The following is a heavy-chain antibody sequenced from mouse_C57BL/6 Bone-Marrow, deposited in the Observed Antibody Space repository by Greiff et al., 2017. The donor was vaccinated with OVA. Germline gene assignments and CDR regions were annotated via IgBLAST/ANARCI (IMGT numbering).Heavy chain of an antibody. J-gene: IGHJ2*01. D-gene: IGHD2-4*01. Sequence: EVKLVESGGGLVKPGGSLKLSCAASGFTFSDYGMHWVRQAPEKGLEWVAYISSGSSTIYYADTVKGRFTISIDNAKNTLFLQMTSLRSEDTAMYYCARPFFYDYDSYFDYWGQGTTLTVSS. CDR2: ISSGSSTI. CDR1: GFTFSDYG. V-gene: IGHV5-17*01. CDR3: ARPFFYDYDSYFDY.